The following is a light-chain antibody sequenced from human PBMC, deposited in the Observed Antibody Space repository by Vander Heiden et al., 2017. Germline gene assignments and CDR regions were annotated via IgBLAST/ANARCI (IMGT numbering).Light chain of an antibody. J-gene: IGKJ1*01. CDR2: QTS. CDR3: QQYGSSPRT. CDR1: QSVSSSH. V-gene: IGKV3-20*01. Sequence: EIVLTQSPGTLSLSPGERATLSCRDSQSVSSSHLAWYQQKPGRAPRLLIYQTSSRATGIPDRFSGSGSGTDFTLTISRLEPEDFAVYYCQQYGSSPRTFGQGTKVEIK.